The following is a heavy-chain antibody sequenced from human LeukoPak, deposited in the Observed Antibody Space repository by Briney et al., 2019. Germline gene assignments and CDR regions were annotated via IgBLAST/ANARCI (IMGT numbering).Heavy chain of an antibody. D-gene: IGHD3-10*01. CDR1: GDSITSYF. CDR3: ASFNYYGSGSYLQYYFVY. CDR2: IYYSGST. Sequence: SETLSLTCTVSGDSITSYFWTWIRQPPGKGLEWIGYIYYSGSTNYNPSLKSRVTISVDTSKNQFSLKLSSVTAADTAVYYCASFNYYGSGSYLQYYFVYWGQGTLVTVSS. J-gene: IGHJ4*02. V-gene: IGHV4-59*01.